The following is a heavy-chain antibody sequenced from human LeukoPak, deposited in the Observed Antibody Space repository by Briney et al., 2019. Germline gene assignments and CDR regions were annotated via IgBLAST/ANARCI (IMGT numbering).Heavy chain of an antibody. D-gene: IGHD5-12*01. CDR3: ARDIGGYDPPDY. V-gene: IGHV3-21*01. Sequence: GGSLRLSCAASGFTFSSYSMNWVRQAPGKGPEWVSSISSSSSYIYYADSVKGRFTISRDNAKNSLYLQMNSLRAEDTAVYYCARDIGGYDPPDYWGQGTLVTVSS. CDR2: ISSSSSYI. J-gene: IGHJ4*02. CDR1: GFTFSSYS.